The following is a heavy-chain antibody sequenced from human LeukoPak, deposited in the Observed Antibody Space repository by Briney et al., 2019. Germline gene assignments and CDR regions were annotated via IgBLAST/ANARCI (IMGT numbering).Heavy chain of an antibody. Sequence: SSETLSLTCTVSGGSISSYYWSWIRQPPGKGLEWIGYIYYSGSTNYNPSLKSRVTISVDTSKNQFSLKLSSVTAADTAVYYCARLGFMDYYFDYWGQGTLVTVSS. V-gene: IGHV4-59*08. CDR2: IYYSGST. J-gene: IGHJ4*02. D-gene: IGHD3/OR15-3a*01. CDR3: ARLGFMDYYFDY. CDR1: GGSISSYY.